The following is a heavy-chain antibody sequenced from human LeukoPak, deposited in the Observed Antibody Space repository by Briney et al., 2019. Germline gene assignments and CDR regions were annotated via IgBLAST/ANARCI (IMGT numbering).Heavy chain of an antibody. Sequence: TSETLSLTCAVYGGSFSGYYWSWIRQPPGKGLEWIGEINHSGSTNYNPSLKSRVTISVDTSKNQFSLKLSSVTAAGTAVYYCARGPQLYSSWPYYYYGMDVWGQGTTVTVSS. CDR1: GGSFSGYY. J-gene: IGHJ6*02. V-gene: IGHV4-34*01. D-gene: IGHD6-6*01. CDR3: ARGPQLYSSWPYYYYGMDV. CDR2: INHSGST.